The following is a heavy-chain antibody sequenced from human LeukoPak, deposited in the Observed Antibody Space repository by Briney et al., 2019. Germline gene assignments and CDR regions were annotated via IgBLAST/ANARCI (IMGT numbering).Heavy chain of an antibody. CDR3: AKSLRGTMVRGVIYDY. V-gene: IGHV3-23*01. J-gene: IGHJ4*02. CDR2: ISGSGGST. D-gene: IGHD3-10*01. Sequence: TGGSLRLSCAASGFTFSSYAMSWVRQAPGKGLEWVSVISGSGGSTYYADSVRGRFTISRDNSKNTLYLQMNTLRVEDTAVYYCAKSLRGTMVRGVIYDYWGQGTLVTVSS. CDR1: GFTFSSYA.